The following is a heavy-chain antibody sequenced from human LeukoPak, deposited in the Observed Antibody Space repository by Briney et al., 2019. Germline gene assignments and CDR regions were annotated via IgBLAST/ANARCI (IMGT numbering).Heavy chain of an antibody. CDR1: GFTFSSYS. D-gene: IGHD3-9*01. Sequence: GGSLRLSCAASGFTFSSYSMNWVRQAPGKGLEWVSYVNSNSKTIYYADSVKDRFTISRDNAKNSLYLQMDSLRDEDTAVYYCGRELDWLPTLDYWGQGTLVTVSS. J-gene: IGHJ4*02. CDR2: VNSNSKTI. V-gene: IGHV3-48*02. CDR3: GRELDWLPTLDY.